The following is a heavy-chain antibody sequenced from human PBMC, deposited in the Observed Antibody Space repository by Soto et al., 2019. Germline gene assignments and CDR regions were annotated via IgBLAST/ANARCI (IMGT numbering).Heavy chain of an antibody. J-gene: IGHJ4*02. CDR3: ARDRDYYDSSGYSPYYFDY. V-gene: IGHV1-69*13. Sequence: SVKVSCKASGGTFSSYAISWVRQAPGQGLEWMGGIIPILGTANYAQKFQGRVTITADESTSTAYMELSSLRSEDTAVYYCARDRDYYDSSGYSPYYFDYWGQGTLVTVSS. D-gene: IGHD3-22*01. CDR2: IIPILGTA. CDR1: GGTFSSYA.